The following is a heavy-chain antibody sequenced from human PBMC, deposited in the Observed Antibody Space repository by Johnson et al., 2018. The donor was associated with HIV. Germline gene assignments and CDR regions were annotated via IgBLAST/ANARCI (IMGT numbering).Heavy chain of an antibody. CDR2: IYSGGST. J-gene: IGHJ3*02. CDR3: ARFYYYDSSGYYDAFDI. V-gene: IGHV3-66*02. D-gene: IGHD3-22*01. Sequence: VQLVESGGGLVQPGGSLRLSCAASGFTFSSYAMSWVRKAPGTGLEWVSVIYSGGSTYYADSVKGRFTISRDNSKNTLYLQMNSLRAEDTAVYYCARFYYYDSSGYYDAFDIWGQGTMVTVSS. CDR1: GFTFSSYA.